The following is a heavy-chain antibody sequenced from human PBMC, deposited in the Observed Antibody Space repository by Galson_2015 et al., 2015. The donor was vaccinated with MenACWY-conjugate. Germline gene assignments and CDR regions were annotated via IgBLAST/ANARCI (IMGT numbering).Heavy chain of an antibody. Sequence: WMGWINPNSGGTNYAQKFQGWVTVTRDTSISTAYMELSRLRSGDTAVYYCARGVREYCSGGSCYYTFDYWGQGTLVTVSS. CDR3: ARGVREYCSGGSCYYTFDY. J-gene: IGHJ4*02. CDR2: INPNSGGT. D-gene: IGHD2-15*01. V-gene: IGHV1-2*04.